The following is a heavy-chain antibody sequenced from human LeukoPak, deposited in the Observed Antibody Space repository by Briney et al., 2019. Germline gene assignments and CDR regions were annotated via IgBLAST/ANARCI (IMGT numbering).Heavy chain of an antibody. CDR2: ISSSSDYI. CDR3: ARGGRVGTTYVYYYGMDV. J-gene: IGHJ6*02. V-gene: IGHV3-21*04. CDR1: GFTFSNYH. D-gene: IGHD1-1*01. Sequence: GGSLRLSCAASGFTFSNYHMDWVRQAPGKGLEWVSFISSSSDYISYADSVKGRFTISRDNAKNSLYLQMNSLRAEDTAVYYCARGGRVGTTYVYYYGMDVWGQGTTVTVSS.